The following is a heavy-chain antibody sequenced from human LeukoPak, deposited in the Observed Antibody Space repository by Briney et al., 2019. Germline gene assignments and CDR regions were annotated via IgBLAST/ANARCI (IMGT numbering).Heavy chain of an antibody. D-gene: IGHD2-15*01. V-gene: IGHV1-69*04. Sequence: ASVKVSCKASGGTFSSYAISWVRQAPGQGREWMGRVIPILGIANYAQKFQGRVTITADKSTSTAYMELSSLRSEDTAVYYCARETCSGGSRYSGKFNWFDPWGQGTLVTVSS. J-gene: IGHJ5*02. CDR1: GGTFSSYA. CDR3: ARETCSGGSRYSGKFNWFDP. CDR2: VIPILGIA.